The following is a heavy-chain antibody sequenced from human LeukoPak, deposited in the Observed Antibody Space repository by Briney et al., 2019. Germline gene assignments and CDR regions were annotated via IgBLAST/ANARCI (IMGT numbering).Heavy chain of an antibody. CDR1: DYTFTRYG. J-gene: IGHJ3*02. CDR2: INPNSGGT. D-gene: IGHD5-18*01. V-gene: IGHV1-2*02. Sequence: ASVKVSCKASDYTFTRYGISWVRQAPGQGLEWMGWINPNSGGTNYAQKFQGRVTMTRDTSISTAYMELSRLRSDDTAVYYCARGYSYDKNAFDIWGQGTMVTVSS. CDR3: ARGYSYDKNAFDI.